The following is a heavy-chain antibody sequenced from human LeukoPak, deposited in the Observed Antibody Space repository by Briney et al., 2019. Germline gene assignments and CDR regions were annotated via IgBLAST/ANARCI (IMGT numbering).Heavy chain of an antibody. D-gene: IGHD6-19*01. Sequence: PGGSLRLSCAASGFTFSSYSMNWVRQAPGKGLEWVSSISSGSSYIYYADSVKGRFTISRDNVKNSLYLQMNSLRAEDTAVYYCARAGSGWYFDYWGQGTLVTVSS. V-gene: IGHV3-21*01. J-gene: IGHJ4*02. CDR3: ARAGSGWYFDY. CDR2: ISSGSSYI. CDR1: GFTFSSYS.